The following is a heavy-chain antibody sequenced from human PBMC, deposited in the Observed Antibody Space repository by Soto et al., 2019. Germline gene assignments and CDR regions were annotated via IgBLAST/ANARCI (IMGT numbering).Heavy chain of an antibody. D-gene: IGHD4-17*01. CDR3: ARVRGDYFGPCLDY. V-gene: IGHV3-21*01. Sequence: EVQLVESGGGLVKPGGSLRLSCAASGFTFSSYSMNWVRQAPGKALEWVSSISSSSSYIYYADSVKGRFTISRDNAKNSLYLQMNSLRAEDTAVYYCARVRGDYFGPCLDYWGKGTLVTVSS. CDR2: ISSSSSYI. CDR1: GFTFSSYS. J-gene: IGHJ4*02.